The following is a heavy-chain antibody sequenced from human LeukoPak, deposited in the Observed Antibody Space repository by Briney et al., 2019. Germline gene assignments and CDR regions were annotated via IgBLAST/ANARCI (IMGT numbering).Heavy chain of an antibody. D-gene: IGHD2-21*01. V-gene: IGHV5-51*01. CDR1: GYSFTNFY. CDR2: ISPADSDT. CDR3: VRPSQLVIGSSIGLFDC. J-gene: IGHJ4*02. Sequence: GESLKISCKGSGYSFTNFYIGWVRQMPGKGLEWVGIISPADSDTRYSPSFQGQVTISVDKSSSTAYLQWTRLKVSDTAMYYCVRPSQLVIGSSIGLFDCWGQGTLVTVSS.